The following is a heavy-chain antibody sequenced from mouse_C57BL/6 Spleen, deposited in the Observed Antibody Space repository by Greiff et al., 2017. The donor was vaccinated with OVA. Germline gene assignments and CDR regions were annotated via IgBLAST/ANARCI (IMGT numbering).Heavy chain of an antibody. CDR2: IDPSDSYT. CDR1: GYTFTSYW. D-gene: IGHD1-1*01. Sequence: QVQLQQSGAELVMPGASVKLSCKASGYTFTSYWMHWVKQRPGQGLEWIGEIDPSDSYTNYNQKFKGKSTLTVDKSSSTAYMQLSSLTSEDSAVYYCARKSSRYYFDYWGQGTTLTVSS. J-gene: IGHJ2*01. V-gene: IGHV1-69*01. CDR3: ARKSSRYYFDY.